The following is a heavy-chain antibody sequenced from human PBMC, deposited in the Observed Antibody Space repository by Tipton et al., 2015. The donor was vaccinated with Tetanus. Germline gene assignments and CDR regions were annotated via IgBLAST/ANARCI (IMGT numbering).Heavy chain of an antibody. Sequence: TLSLTCTVSGGSISTTSDYWGWIRQPPGTGLEWIGSLYYTGTTYYNPSLKSRLTISADTSKNQFSLRLSSVTASDTAVYFCARHSLKLGMWAFDIWGRGTLVTVSS. CDR3: ARHSLKLGMWAFDI. CDR2: LYYTGTT. J-gene: IGHJ3*02. D-gene: IGHD7-27*01. V-gene: IGHV4-39*01. CDR1: GGSISTTSDY.